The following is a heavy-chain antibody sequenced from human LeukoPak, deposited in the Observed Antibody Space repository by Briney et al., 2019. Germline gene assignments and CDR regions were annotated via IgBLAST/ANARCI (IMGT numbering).Heavy chain of an antibody. J-gene: IGHJ4*02. CDR2: ISVSGSAI. CDR1: GFTFSDYY. CDR3: ARLSGPLGDGYSPHFDY. D-gene: IGHD5-24*01. V-gene: IGHV3-11*01. Sequence: GGSLRLSCAASGFTFSDYYMSWIRQAPGEGLEWLSYISVSGSAIDYADSVKGRFTISRDNAKNSPYLQMNTLRAGDTAVYYCARLSGPLGDGYSPHFDYWGQGTLVTVSS.